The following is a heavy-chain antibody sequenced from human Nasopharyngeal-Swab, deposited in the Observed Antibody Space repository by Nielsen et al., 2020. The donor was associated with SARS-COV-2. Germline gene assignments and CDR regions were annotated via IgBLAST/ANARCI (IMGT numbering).Heavy chain of an antibody. CDR2: INHSGIT. J-gene: IGHJ4*02. V-gene: IGHV4-34*01. CDR1: GGSFSDYS. Sequence: SETLSLTCAVSGGSFSDYSWSWIRQSPGKGLECIGEINHSGITNYNPSLKSRVTISVDTAKNHLSPKLTSVTAADTAVYFCSSGRVVYGGYDPRTPRHYLNYWGQGTQVTVSP. CDR3: SSGRVVYGGYDPRTPRHYLNY. D-gene: IGHD5-12*01.